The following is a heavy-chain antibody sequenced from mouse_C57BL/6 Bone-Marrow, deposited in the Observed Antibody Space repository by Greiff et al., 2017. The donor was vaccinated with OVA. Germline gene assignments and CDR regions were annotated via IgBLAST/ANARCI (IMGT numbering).Heavy chain of an antibody. CDR3: TTDGN. J-gene: IGHJ3*01. CDR1: GFNIKDDY. D-gene: IGHD2-3*01. Sequence: VHVKQSGAELVRPGASVKLSCTASGFNIKDDYMHWVKQRPEQGLEWIGWIDPENGDTEYASKFQGKATITADTSSNTAYLQLSSLTSEDTAVYYCTTDGNWGQGTLVTVSA. CDR2: IDPENGDT. V-gene: IGHV14-4*01.